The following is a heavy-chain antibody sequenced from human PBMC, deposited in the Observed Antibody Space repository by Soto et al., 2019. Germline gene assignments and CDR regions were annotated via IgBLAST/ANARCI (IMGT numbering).Heavy chain of an antibody. V-gene: IGHV1-3*01. J-gene: IGHJ4*02. CDR1: GYTFTSYA. CDR3: AIALYYYDSSGYGY. CDR2: INAGNGNT. D-gene: IGHD3-22*01. Sequence: QVQLVQSGAEVKKPGASVKVSCKASGYTFTSYAMHWVRQAPGQRIEWMGWINAGNGNTKYSQKFQGRVTITRDTSASTAYMELSSLRSEDTAVYYFAIALYYYDSSGYGYWGQGTLVTVSS.